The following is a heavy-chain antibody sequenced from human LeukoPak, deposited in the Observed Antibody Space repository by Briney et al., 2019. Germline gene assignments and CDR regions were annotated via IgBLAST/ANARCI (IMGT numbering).Heavy chain of an antibody. V-gene: IGHV3-7*01. CDR2: INLHGSVK. J-gene: IGHJ4*02. CDR3: AAWGLYNY. CDR1: GFTLSDYW. D-gene: IGHD7-27*01. Sequence: PGGSLRLSCAASGFTLSDYWMNWGRQAPGKGLEWVASINLHGSVKLHVDSVEGRFTISRDNAKNSLFLQMTSLKVEDTAVYYCAAWGLYNYWGQGTLVTVSS.